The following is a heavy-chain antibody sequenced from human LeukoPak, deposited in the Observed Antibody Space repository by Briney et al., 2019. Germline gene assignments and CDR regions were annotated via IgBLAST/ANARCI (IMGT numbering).Heavy chain of an antibody. CDR2: IKQDGSEK. CDR3: ARGLAQLLPYYMDV. D-gene: IGHD2-2*01. Sequence: GGSLRLSCAASGFTFSSYWMSWVRQAPGKGLEWVANIKQDGSEKYYVDSVKGRFTISRDNAKNSLYLQMNSLRAEDTAVYYCARGLAQLLPYYMDVWGKGTTVTVSS. CDR1: GFTFSSYW. J-gene: IGHJ6*03. V-gene: IGHV3-7*01.